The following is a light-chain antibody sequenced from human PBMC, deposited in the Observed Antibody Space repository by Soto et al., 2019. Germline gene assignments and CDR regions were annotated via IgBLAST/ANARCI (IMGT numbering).Light chain of an antibody. Sequence: DIQMTQSPSSLSASVGDRVTITCRASQSISSYLNWYQQKPGKAPKFLIDAASSFQSGVPSRFSGSGSETDFTLTISSLQPEDFATYYCQQSYSTPLYTFGQGTKLEIK. J-gene: IGKJ2*01. CDR2: AAS. CDR3: QQSYSTPLYT. V-gene: IGKV1-39*01. CDR1: QSISSY.